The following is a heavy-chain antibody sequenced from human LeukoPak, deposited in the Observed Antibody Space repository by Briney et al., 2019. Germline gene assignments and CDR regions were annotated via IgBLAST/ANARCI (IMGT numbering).Heavy chain of an antibody. D-gene: IGHD5/OR15-5a*01. J-gene: IGHJ4*02. CDR1: GGSFSGYY. V-gene: IGHV4-34*01. CDR3: ASLRAVSTTDRDF. Sequence: SETLSLTCVVYGGSFSGYYWSWIRQPPGKGLEWIGEINHSGSTNYNPSLKSRVTISVDTSKNQFSLKLSSVTAADSAVYYCASLRAVSTTDRDFWGQGTLVTVSS. CDR2: INHSGST.